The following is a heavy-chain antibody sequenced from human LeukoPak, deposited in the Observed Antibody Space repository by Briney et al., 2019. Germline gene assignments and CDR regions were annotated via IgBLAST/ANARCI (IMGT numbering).Heavy chain of an antibody. CDR3: ARDNIGSSGWTGLGY. CDR2: IHPSDGVT. V-gene: IGHV1-46*01. J-gene: IGHJ4*02. CDR1: GYTFTGHC. Sequence: ASVKVSCKASGYTFTGHCIHWERQAPGQGLEWMGLIHPSDGVTTYAQNFQGRVTVTRDTSTSTVYMELSSLRSEDTAVYYCARDNIGSSGWTGLGYWGQGTLVTVSS. D-gene: IGHD6-19*01.